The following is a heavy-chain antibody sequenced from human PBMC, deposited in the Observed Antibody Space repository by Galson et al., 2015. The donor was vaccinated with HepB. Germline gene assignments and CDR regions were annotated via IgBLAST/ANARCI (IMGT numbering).Heavy chain of an antibody. Sequence: SLRLSCAASGFTFSWHGMGWVRQAPGKGLDWVASMSEDGNGEYYADSVKGRFTISRDNSKNTFDLQMNSLRPDDTAVYFCAKSRQRWTQLIDTWGQGTLVTVSS. D-gene: IGHD5-24*01. CDR1: GFTFSWHG. CDR3: AKSRQRWTQLIDT. CDR2: MSEDGNGE. J-gene: IGHJ5*02. V-gene: IGHV3-30*18.